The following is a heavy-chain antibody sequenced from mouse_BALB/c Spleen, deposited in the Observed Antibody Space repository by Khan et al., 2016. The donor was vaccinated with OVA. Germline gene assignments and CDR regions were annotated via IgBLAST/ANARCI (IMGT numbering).Heavy chain of an antibody. J-gene: IGHJ2*01. CDR2: IDPYNGGT. D-gene: IGHD1-1*01. V-gene: IGHV1S135*01. Sequence: VRLQQSGPELVKPGASVKVSCKASGYSFTDYNMFWVKQSHGKSLEWIGYIDPYNGGTSYNQKFKGKATLTVDKSSSTAFMHLSSLTSEDSAVFYCVRTDYYGSSYYFDYWGQGTTLTVSS. CDR3: VRTDYYGSSYYFDY. CDR1: GYSFTDYN.